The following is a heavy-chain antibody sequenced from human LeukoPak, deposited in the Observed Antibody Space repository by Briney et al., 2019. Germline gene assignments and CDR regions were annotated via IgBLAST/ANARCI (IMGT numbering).Heavy chain of an antibody. J-gene: IGHJ4*02. Sequence: ASVKVSCKASGYTITGYYMHWVRQAPGQGLEWMGWINPNSGGTNYAQKFQGRVTMTRDTSISTAYMELSSLRAEDTAIYYCARWAGEYSHPYDYWGQGTLVTVSS. CDR3: ARWAGEYSHPYDY. D-gene: IGHD2-15*01. V-gene: IGHV1-2*02. CDR1: GYTITGYY. CDR2: INPNSGGT.